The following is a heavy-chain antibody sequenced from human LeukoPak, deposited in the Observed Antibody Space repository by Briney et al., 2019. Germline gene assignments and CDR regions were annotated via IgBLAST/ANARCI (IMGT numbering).Heavy chain of an antibody. CDR3: TRDLVVRGVSLNYYYYYMDV. V-gene: IGHV3-49*04. CDR1: GFTFGGYA. CDR2: IRSKVHGGTT. D-gene: IGHD3-10*01. Sequence: GGSLRLSCTGSGFTFGGYALSWVRQAPGKGLEWVGFIRSKVHGGTTDYAASLKGRFTISRDDSKSIAYLQMNSLKTEDTAVYYCTRDLVVRGVSLNYYYYYMDVWGKGTTVTVSS. J-gene: IGHJ6*03.